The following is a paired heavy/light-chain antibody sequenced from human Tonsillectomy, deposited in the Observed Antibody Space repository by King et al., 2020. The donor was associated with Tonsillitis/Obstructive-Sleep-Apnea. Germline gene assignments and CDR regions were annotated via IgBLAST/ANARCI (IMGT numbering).Light chain of an antibody. CDR2: SDS. J-gene: IGLJ1*01. CDR3: HVWDNDGEHFV. Sequence: SYVLAQPPSVSVPPGKTATITCGGENIGEKHVHWYQHKPGQAPLLVIYSDSDRPSGIPERFSGSNSGNTATLTITTVEAGDEADYYCHVWDNDGEHFVFGTGTKVTVL. V-gene: IGLV3-21*01. CDR1: NIGEKH.
Heavy chain of an antibody. D-gene: IGHD4-17*01. Sequence: EVQLVESGGDLVKPGGSLRLSCAASGFTFSTSDMNWVRQAPGRGLEWVASISSGSGFKYYADSLKGRFTISRDNAKGSLFLQMHSLRAEDTAVYYCAREAPSPYGEYTPTHFDQWGQGTLVTVSS. CDR3: AREAPSPYGEYTPTHFDQ. CDR1: GFTFSTSD. CDR2: ISSGSGFK. J-gene: IGHJ4*02. V-gene: IGHV3-21*01.